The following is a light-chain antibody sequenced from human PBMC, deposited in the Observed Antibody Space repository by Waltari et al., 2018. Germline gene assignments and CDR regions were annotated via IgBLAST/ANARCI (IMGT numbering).Light chain of an antibody. J-gene: IGKJ2*03. Sequence: DIQMTQSPSSLSASAGDRVTITCRASQKISNYLNWYQQKPGKAPNLLIYAASSLQSGVPSRFSGSGSGADFTLTISTLQPEDSATYYCQQAHSFPYSFGQGTKLEIK. CDR3: QQAHSFPYS. V-gene: IGKV1-39*01. CDR2: AAS. CDR1: QKISNY.